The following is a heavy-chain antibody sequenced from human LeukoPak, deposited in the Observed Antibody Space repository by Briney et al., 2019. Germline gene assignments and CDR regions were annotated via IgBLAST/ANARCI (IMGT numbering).Heavy chain of an antibody. V-gene: IGHV1-46*01. CDR1: GYTFTNYY. Sequence: ASVTLTCTASGYTFTNYYMHWVRQAPGQGLEWMGVIDPRGGSTTYAQKVQGRFTMTRDTSTSTVYMELRSLNSEDTAVYYCARSHSSSYWFDPWGEGSPVTVPS. CDR3: ARSHSSSYWFDP. CDR2: IDPRGGST. D-gene: IGHD6-6*01. J-gene: IGHJ5*02.